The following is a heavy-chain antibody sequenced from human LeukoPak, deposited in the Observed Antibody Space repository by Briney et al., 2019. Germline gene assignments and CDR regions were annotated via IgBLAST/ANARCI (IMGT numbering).Heavy chain of an antibody. CDR3: ARRKFYATYLDP. CDR1: EYDFANYW. CDR2: AHPATSII. V-gene: IGHV5-51*01. D-gene: IGHD2/OR15-2a*01. Sequence: GDSLKISCKGPEYDFANYWIGWMRQTPGRGLEWMGIAHPATSIIHYGPSFQGQVTISFDRSLSTAYLQWTSLKASDSGMYFCARRKFYATYLDPWGRGTLVTVSS. J-gene: IGHJ5*02.